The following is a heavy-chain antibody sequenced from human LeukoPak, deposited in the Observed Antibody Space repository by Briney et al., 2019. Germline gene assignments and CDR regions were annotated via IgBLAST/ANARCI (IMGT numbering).Heavy chain of an antibody. Sequence: SETLSLTCTVSGGSISSYYWSWIRQPPGKGLEWIGYIYYSGSTNYNPSLKSRVTISVDTSKNQFSLKLSSVSAAVTAVYYCASGYSTDSDWFDPWGQGTLVTVSS. J-gene: IGHJ5*02. D-gene: IGHD5-18*01. CDR2: IYYSGST. CDR3: ASGYSTDSDWFDP. V-gene: IGHV4-59*08. CDR1: GGSISSYY.